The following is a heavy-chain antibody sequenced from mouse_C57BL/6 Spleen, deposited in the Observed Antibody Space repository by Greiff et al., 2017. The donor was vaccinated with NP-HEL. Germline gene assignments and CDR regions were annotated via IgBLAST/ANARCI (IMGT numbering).Heavy chain of an antibody. Sequence: EVQLQQSGPELVKPGASVKISCKASGYTFTDYYMNWVKQSHGKSLEWIRDINPNNGGTSYNQKFKGKATLTVDKSSSTAYMELRSLTSEDSAVYYCAKDYYGSSYYFDYWGQGTTLTVSS. CDR3: AKDYYGSSYYFDY. J-gene: IGHJ2*01. CDR1: GYTFTDYY. D-gene: IGHD1-1*01. CDR2: INPNNGGT. V-gene: IGHV1-26*01.